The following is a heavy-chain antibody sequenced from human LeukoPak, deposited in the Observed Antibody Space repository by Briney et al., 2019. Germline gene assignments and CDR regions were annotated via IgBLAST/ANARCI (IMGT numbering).Heavy chain of an antibody. D-gene: IGHD6-13*01. CDR1: GFTFSNYG. V-gene: IGHV3-48*03. CDR3: AREYSSTWYAGRGLFDY. CDR2: ISSSGSTI. J-gene: IGHJ4*02. Sequence: GGSLRLPCAASGFTFSNYGMNWVRQAPGKGLEWLSYISSSGSTINYADSVKGRVTISRDNAKNSLYLQMSSLRAEDTAIYYCAREYSSTWYAGRGLFDYWGQGTLVTVSS.